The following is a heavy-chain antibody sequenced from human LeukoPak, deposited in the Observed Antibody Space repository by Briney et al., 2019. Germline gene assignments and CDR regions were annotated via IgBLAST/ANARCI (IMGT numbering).Heavy chain of an antibody. D-gene: IGHD3-22*01. J-gene: IGHJ4*02. CDR2: IYTSGST. CDR1: GASISSYY. Sequence: SETLSLTCTVSGASISSYYGSWIRQPAGKGLEWVGRIYTSGSTNYNPSLKSRVTMSVDTSKNQFSLKLSSVTAADTAVYYCASGHYYDSSGSIDYWGQGTLVTVSS. CDR3: ASGHYYDSSGSIDY. V-gene: IGHV4-4*07.